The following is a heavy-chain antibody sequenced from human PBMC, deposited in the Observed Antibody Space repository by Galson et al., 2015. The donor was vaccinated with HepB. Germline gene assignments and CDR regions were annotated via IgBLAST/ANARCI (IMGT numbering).Heavy chain of an antibody. J-gene: IGHJ3*01. CDR1: GYSFTTYG. CDR2: ISGYNGNT. CDR3: ARDLAAETTDAFDV. V-gene: IGHV1-18*04. Sequence: VKVSCKASGYSFTTYGITWVRQAPGQGLQWMGWISGYNGNTNYGQNFQGRVIMTIDTSTTTAYMEVRRLTSDDTAIYYCARDLAAETTDAFDVWGQGTMVTVSS. D-gene: IGHD6-13*01.